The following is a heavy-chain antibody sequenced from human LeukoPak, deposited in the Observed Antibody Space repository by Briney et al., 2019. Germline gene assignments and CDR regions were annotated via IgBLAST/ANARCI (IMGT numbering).Heavy chain of an antibody. Sequence: PSETLSLTCTVSGGFIRSTTHYWGWIRQPPGKGLEWIGRIYYSGTTNYNPSLKSRVTISVDTSKNQLSLKLSSVTAADTAVYYCARSAARTVIVEVKTLYYFDYWGQGTLVTVSS. CDR2: IYYSGTT. CDR3: ARSAARTVIVEVKTLYYFDY. CDR1: GGFIRSTTHY. D-gene: IGHD3-22*01. J-gene: IGHJ4*02. V-gene: IGHV4-39*01.